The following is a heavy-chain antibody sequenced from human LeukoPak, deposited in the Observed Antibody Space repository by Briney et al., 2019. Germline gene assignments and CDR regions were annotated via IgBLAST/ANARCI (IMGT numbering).Heavy chain of an antibody. Sequence: PGGSLRLSCAASGFTFSSYEMNWVRQAPGKGLEWVSAISGSGGTTYCADSVKGRFTISRDNSKNTLYLRMNSLRAEDTAVYYCATQVPSDPHFDYWGQGTLVTVSS. CDR1: GFTFSSYE. J-gene: IGHJ4*02. D-gene: IGHD4/OR15-4a*01. CDR2: ISGSGGTT. V-gene: IGHV3-23*01. CDR3: ATQVPSDPHFDY.